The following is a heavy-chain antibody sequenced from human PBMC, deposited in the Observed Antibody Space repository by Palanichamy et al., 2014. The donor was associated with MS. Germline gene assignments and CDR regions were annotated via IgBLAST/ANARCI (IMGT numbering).Heavy chain of an antibody. J-gene: IGHJ4*02. D-gene: IGHD2-2*01. CDR1: GFTVSINY. Sequence: EVQLVESGGGLIQPGGSLRLSCAASGFTVSINYMSWVRQAPGKGLEWVSVIYSGGSTYYANSVKGRFTISRDNSKNTLYLQMNSLRVEDTAVYYCARVVPAAMLFPYYFDYWGQGTLVTVSS. CDR2: IYSGGST. V-gene: IGHV3-53*01. CDR3: ARVVPAAMLFPYYFDY.